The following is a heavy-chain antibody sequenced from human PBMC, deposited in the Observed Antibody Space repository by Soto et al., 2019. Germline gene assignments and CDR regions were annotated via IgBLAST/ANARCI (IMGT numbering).Heavy chain of an antibody. CDR2: IRQDGSEK. J-gene: IGHJ4*02. D-gene: IGHD2-21*01. CDR1: GFTFTTYW. CDR3: ARGCGQPLCPYYFDS. V-gene: IGHV3-7*04. Sequence: GGSLRLSCAASGFTFTTYWMSWVRQAPGKGLEWVATIRQDGSEKHCVDSVKGRFTVSRDNAKNTLSLQMDSLEVEDTALYYCARGCGQPLCPYYFDSWGRGILVTVSS.